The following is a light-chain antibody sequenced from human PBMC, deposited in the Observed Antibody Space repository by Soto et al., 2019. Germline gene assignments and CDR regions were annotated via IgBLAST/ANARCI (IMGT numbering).Light chain of an antibody. CDR1: SSNIGGCNY. J-gene: IGLJ2*01. V-gene: IGLV1-40*01. Sequence: QSVLTQPPSASGALGQRVTISCTGTSSNIGGCNYVSWHQQHPGKAPKVLIYGSTNRPPGVPDRFSGSKSGTSASLTITGLQAEDEADYYCRSFDSSLSRFLLGGGTKLTVL. CDR3: RSFDSSLSRFL. CDR2: GST.